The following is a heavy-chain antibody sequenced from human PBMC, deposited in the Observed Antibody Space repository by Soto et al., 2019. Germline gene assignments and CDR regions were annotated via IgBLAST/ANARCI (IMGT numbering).Heavy chain of an antibody. D-gene: IGHD1-1*01. V-gene: IGHV3-74*01. J-gene: IGHJ5*02. Sequence: PGGSLRLSCAASGFTFSNYFMHWVRQVPGEGLVWVSRMSGDGKTISYADSVKGRFTISRDNAKNTLYLQMNSLRVEDTAVYYCARTYVPGIAGFDPWGQGTLVTV. CDR2: MSGDGKTI. CDR3: ARTYVPGIAGFDP. CDR1: GFTFSNYF.